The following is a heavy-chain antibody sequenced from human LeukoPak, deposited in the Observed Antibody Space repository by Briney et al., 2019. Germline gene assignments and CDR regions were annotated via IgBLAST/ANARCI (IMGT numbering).Heavy chain of an antibody. CDR2: IRREANGGTA. J-gene: IGHJ4*02. D-gene: IGHD5-12*01. CDR3: TRADGAYDKGFFDY. CDR1: GFTFSSYA. Sequence: GGSLRLSCAASGFTFSSYAMSWVRRAPGKGLEWVGLIRREANGGTAEYAASVKGRFTISRDDSKNVAFLHMNSLETEDTAVYYCTRADGAYDKGFFDYWGQGTLVTVSS. V-gene: IGHV3-49*04.